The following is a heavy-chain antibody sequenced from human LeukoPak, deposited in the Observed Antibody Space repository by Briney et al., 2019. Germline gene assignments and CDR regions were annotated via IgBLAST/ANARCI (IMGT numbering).Heavy chain of an antibody. CDR3: ARRYSSGVDY. CDR2: INHSGST. V-gene: IGHV4-34*01. D-gene: IGHD6-19*01. J-gene: IGHJ4*02. Sequence: SETLSLTCAVYGGSFSGYYWSWIRQPPGEGLEWIGEINHSGSTNYNPSLKSRVTISVDTSKNQFSLKLSSVTAADTAVYYCARRYSSGVDYWGQGTLVTVSS. CDR1: GGSFSGYY.